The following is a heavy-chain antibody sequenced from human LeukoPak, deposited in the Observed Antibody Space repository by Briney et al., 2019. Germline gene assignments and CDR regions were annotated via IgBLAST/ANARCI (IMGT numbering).Heavy chain of an antibody. V-gene: IGHV4-61*01. CDR3: ARAAYSGSYHSDY. D-gene: IGHD1-26*01. CDR1: GGSVNSGSYY. CDR2: IYYSGST. Sequence: SETLSLTRTVSGGSVNSGSYYWNWIRQPPGKGLEWIGYIYYSGSTNYNPSLKSRVTISVDTSKNQFSLKLSSVTAADTAVYYCARAAYSGSYHSDYWGQGTLVTVSS. J-gene: IGHJ4*02.